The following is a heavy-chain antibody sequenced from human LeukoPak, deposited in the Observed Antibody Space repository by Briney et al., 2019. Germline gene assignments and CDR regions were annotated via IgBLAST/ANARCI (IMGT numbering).Heavy chain of an antibody. CDR3: ASVIVVVPAAARFDTEYYFDY. CDR2: IIPIFGTA. J-gene: IGHJ4*02. D-gene: IGHD2-2*01. Sequence: SVKVSXKASGGTFSSYAISWVRQAPGQGLEWMGGIIPIFGTANYAQKFQGRVTITTDESTSTAYMELSSLRSEDTAVYYCASVIVVVPAAARFDTEYYFDYWGQGTPVTVSS. V-gene: IGHV1-69*05. CDR1: GGTFSSYA.